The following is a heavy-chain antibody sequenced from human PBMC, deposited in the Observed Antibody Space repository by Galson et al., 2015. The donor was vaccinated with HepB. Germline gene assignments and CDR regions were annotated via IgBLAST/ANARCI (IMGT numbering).Heavy chain of an antibody. J-gene: IGHJ6*02. D-gene: IGHD4-11*01. CDR2: ISNDGTYQ. CDR1: GFSFSGHA. Sequence: SLRLSCAASGFSFSGHAMHWVRQAPGQGLEWMAAISNDGTYQPYADSVRGRFTISRDNFRNTLYLQMNILRAEDTAVYYCARDIYSSGRVGSMDVWGQGTTVTVSS. CDR3: ARDIYSSGRVGSMDV. V-gene: IGHV3-30*04.